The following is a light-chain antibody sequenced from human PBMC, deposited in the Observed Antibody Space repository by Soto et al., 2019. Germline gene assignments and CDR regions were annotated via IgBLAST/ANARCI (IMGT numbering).Light chain of an antibody. CDR3: QPYYTTPTWT. CDR1: QSVFSRFRNKNY. CDR2: WAS. Sequence: DIVMTQSPDSLTLSLGERATINCKSSQSVFSRFRNKNYLGWFQQKPGQTPRLLIYWASTRESGVSDRFSGSGSWTDCTLTIDSLQAEDVAVYYCQPYYTTPTWTFGQGTKVEV. J-gene: IGKJ1*01. V-gene: IGKV4-1*01.